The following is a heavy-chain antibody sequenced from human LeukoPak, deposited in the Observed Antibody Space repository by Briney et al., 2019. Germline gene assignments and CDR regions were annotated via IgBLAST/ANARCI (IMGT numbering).Heavy chain of an antibody. CDR1: GYIFANYG. CDR3: ARGSGWSEYYAMDV. V-gene: IGHV1-3*01. Sequence: GASVTVSCKASGYIFANYGMHWVRQAPGQGPEWMGWINAGEGKTKYLQKYQDRVTITRVTSASTAYMELSSLRSEDTAVYYCARGSGWSEYYAMDVWGQGTTVIVSS. J-gene: IGHJ6*02. CDR2: INAGEGKT. D-gene: IGHD6-19*01.